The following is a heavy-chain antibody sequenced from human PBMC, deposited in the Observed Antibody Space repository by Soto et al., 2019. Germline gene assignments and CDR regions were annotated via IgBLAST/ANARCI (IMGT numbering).Heavy chain of an antibody. CDR3: AREKWLRP. Sequence: ASVKVSCKASGYTFTTYAISWVRQAPGQGLEWMGWISAYNGNTNYAQKLQGRVTMTTDTSTSTAYMELRSLRPEDTAVYYCAREKWLRPWGQGTLVTVSS. CDR2: ISAYNGNT. J-gene: IGHJ5*02. V-gene: IGHV1-18*04. CDR1: GYTFTTYA. D-gene: IGHD5-12*01.